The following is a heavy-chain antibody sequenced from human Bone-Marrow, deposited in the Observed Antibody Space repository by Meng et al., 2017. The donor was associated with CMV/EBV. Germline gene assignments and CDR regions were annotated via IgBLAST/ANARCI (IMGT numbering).Heavy chain of an antibody. D-gene: IGHD3-16*01. Sequence: ASVKVSCKASGYTFTAYELYWVRQAPGQGLEWMAWINPNSGATNYAKKFQDRITMTRDTSISTAYMEVSSLTSDDTAVYYCTRNGGGLDVWGPGNTVTGSS. CDR2: INPNSGAT. J-gene: IGHJ6*02. V-gene: IGHV1-2*02. CDR3: TRNGGGLDV. CDR1: GYTFTAYE.